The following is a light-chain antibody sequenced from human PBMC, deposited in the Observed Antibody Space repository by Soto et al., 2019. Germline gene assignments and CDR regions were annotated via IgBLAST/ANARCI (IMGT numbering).Light chain of an antibody. V-gene: IGLV1-40*01. CDR1: SSDIGAGYD. J-gene: IGLJ3*02. CDR2: SNI. Sequence: QSVLTQPPSMSGAPGQRVTISCTGSSSDIGAGYDVHWYQQFPGTAPKLLIYSNINRPSGVPDRFSGSKSGTSASLAITGLQAEDEADYYCQSYDSSLGGSKGAFGGGTKLTVL. CDR3: QSYDSSLGGSKGA.